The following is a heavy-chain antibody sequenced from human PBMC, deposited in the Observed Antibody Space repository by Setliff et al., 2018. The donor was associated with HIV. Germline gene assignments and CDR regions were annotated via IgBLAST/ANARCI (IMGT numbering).Heavy chain of an antibody. J-gene: IGHJ6*02. CDR1: GLRFDDYA. CDR3: VKDKGNGDYDYYYGMDV. Sequence: GGSLRLSCAASGLRFDDYAMHWVRQAPGKGLEWVSGISWNSGNIGYADSVKGRFTISRDNAKNSVYLQMNSLKAEDMALYYCVKDKGNGDYDYYYGMDVWGQGTTVTVSS. CDR2: ISWNSGNI. D-gene: IGHD4-17*01. V-gene: IGHV3-9*03.